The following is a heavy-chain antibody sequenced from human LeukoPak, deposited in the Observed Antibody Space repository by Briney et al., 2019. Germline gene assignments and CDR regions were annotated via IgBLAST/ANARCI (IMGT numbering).Heavy chain of an antibody. V-gene: IGHV4-30-4*08. CDR1: GGSISSGDYY. CDR3: ARVSRDFEPENAFDI. D-gene: IGHD1-14*01. CDR2: IYYSGST. Sequence: PSETLSLTCTVSGGSISSGDYYWSWIRQPPGKGLEWIGYIYYSGSTYYNPSLKRRVTISVDTSKNQFSLKLSSVTAADTAVYYCARVSRDFEPENAFDIWGQGTMVTVSS. J-gene: IGHJ3*02.